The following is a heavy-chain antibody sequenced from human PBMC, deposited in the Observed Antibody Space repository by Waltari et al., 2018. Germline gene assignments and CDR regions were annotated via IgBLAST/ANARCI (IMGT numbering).Heavy chain of an antibody. D-gene: IGHD1-7*01. J-gene: IGHJ4*02. CDR1: GFTFSNAW. CDR2: IKSKTDGGTT. V-gene: IGHV3-15*01. Sequence: EVQLVESGGGLVKPGGSLRLSCAASGFTFSNAWMSWVRQAPGKGLEWVGRIKSKTDGGTTDYAAPVKGRFTISRDDSKNTLYLQMNSLKTEDTAVYYCTTDRNSEDWNYPLFDYWGQGTLVTVSS. CDR3: TTDRNSEDWNYPLFDY.